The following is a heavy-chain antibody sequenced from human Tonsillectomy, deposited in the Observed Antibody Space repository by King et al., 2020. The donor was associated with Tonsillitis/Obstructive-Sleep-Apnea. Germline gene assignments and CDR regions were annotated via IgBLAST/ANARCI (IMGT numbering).Heavy chain of an antibody. D-gene: IGHD4-17*01. Sequence: LQLQESGPGLVKPSETLSLTCTVSGGSISRSSYYWGWIRQPPGKGLEWIGSIYYSGSTYYNPSLKSRVTISVDTSKHQFSLKLSSVTAADTAVYYCARQDYGDYRFDPWGQGTLVTVSS. J-gene: IGHJ5*02. CDR3: ARQDYGDYRFDP. CDR2: IYYSGST. V-gene: IGHV4-39*01. CDR1: GGSISRSSYY.